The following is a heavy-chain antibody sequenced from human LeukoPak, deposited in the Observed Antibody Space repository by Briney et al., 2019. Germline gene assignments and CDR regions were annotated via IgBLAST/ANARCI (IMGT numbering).Heavy chain of an antibody. J-gene: IGHJ4*02. V-gene: IGHV4-59*01. CDR1: GGSISSYY. CDR3: ASGGGYYFDY. CDR2: IHYTGST. D-gene: IGHD3-16*01. Sequence: SETLSLTCSVSGGSISSYYWSWIRQSPGKGLECIGYIHYTGSTNYNPSLKSRVTMSVDTSKNQFSLKLSSVTAADTAVYYCASGGGYYFDYWGQGTLVTVSS.